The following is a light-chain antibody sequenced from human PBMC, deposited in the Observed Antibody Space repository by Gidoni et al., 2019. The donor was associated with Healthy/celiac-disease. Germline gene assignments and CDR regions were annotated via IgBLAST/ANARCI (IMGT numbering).Light chain of an antibody. CDR2: DAS. J-gene: IGKJ2*01. CDR1: QSVSSY. V-gene: IGKV3-11*01. CDR3: QQRSKWPPGYT. Sequence: EIVLTQSPATLSLSPGERATLSCSASQSVSSYLAWYQQKPGQAPRRLIYDASNRATGIPARFSGSGSGTDFTLTISSLEPEDFAVYYCQQRSKWPPGYTFGQGTKLEIK.